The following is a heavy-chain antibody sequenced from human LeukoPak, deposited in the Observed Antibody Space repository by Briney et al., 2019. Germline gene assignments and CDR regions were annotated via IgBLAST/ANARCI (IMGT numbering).Heavy chain of an antibody. V-gene: IGHV3-23*01. Sequence: GGSLTLSCAASGFIFSSYAMTWVRQTPGKGLAWVSAIGSDDGGIQYEDSVRGRFTISRDNSKKTLFLQMTNLRAEDTAVYFCAKYRIDGSTWWHFDCWGQGTLVNVSS. J-gene: IGHJ4*02. CDR1: GFIFSSYA. CDR3: AKYRIDGSTWWHFDC. D-gene: IGHD3-10*01. CDR2: IGSDDGGI.